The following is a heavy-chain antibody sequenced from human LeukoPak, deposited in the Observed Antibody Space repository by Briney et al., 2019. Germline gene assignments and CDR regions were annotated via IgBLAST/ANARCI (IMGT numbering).Heavy chain of an antibody. CDR2: ISASGSYI. CDR1: GFTFDTYR. CDR3: ARDSPGTTASDY. D-gene: IGHD1-1*01. J-gene: IGHJ4*02. Sequence: PGGSPRLSCAASGFTFDTYRMNWVRQAPGKGLEWVSSISASGSYIYYADSLKGRFIISRDNTKNSLFLQMNSLRAEDTAVYYCARDSPGTTASDYWGQGTLVTVSS. V-gene: IGHV3-21*01.